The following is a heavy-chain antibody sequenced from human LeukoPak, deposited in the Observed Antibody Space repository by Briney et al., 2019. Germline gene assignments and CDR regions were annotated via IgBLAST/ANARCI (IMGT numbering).Heavy chain of an antibody. CDR1: GYTFTSYG. D-gene: IGHD3-22*01. CDR2: IIPIFGTA. J-gene: IGHJ4*02. CDR3: ARDGNYYDSSGYRL. V-gene: IGHV1-69*13. Sequence: ASVKVSCKASGYTFTSYGISWVRQAPGQGLEWMGGIIPIFGTANYAQKFQGRVTITADESTSTAYMELSSLRSVDTAVYYCARDGNYYDSSGYRLWGQGTLVTVSS.